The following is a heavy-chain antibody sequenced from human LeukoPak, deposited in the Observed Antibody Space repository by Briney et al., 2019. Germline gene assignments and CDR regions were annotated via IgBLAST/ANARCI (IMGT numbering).Heavy chain of an antibody. Sequence: GGSLRLSCAASGFTFSSYSMDWVRQAPGKGLEWVSYISSSSSTIYYADSVKGRFTISRDNAKNSLYLQMNSLRDEDTAVYYCARPLSTVADPIDYWGQGTLVTVSS. CDR1: GFTFSSYS. V-gene: IGHV3-48*02. CDR2: ISSSSSTI. CDR3: ARPLSTVADPIDY. D-gene: IGHD4-23*01. J-gene: IGHJ4*02.